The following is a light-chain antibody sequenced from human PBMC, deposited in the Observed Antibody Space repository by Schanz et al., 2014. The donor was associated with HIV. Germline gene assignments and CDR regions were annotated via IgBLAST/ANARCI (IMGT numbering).Light chain of an antibody. V-gene: IGLV2-14*01. Sequence: QSALTQPASVSGSPGQSITISCTGTSSDIGAYTYVSWYQQHPGKAPKLIIYDVSSRPSGVSNRFSGSKSGNTASLTISGLQTEDEGDYYCGSYTGSSPLGVFGGGTKLIVL. CDR2: DVS. J-gene: IGLJ2*01. CDR1: SSDIGAYTY. CDR3: GSYTGSSPLGV.